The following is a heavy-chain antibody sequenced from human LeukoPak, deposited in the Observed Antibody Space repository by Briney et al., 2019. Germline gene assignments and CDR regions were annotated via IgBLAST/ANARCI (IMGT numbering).Heavy chain of an antibody. J-gene: IGHJ4*02. CDR1: GFDFSDYT. CDR2: ISRSGRNI. D-gene: IGHD1-26*01. Sequence: GGSLRLSCAGAGFDFSDYTMNWVRQSPERGLEGVSSISRSGRNIYYADSVKGRFTMSRDNAKNSFYLQMNGLRGDDTAVYYCASRVAATTWDYWGQGTLVTVST. CDR3: ASRVAATTWDY. V-gene: IGHV3-21*01.